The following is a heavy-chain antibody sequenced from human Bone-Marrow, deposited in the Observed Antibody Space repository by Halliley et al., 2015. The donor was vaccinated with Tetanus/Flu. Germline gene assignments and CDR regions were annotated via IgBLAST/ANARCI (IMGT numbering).Heavy chain of an antibody. D-gene: IGHD6-19*01. CDR2: IYPGASDI. V-gene: IGHV5-51*01. CDR3: ARHPYSSGWNFYYFDY. J-gene: IGHJ4*02. Sequence: GIIYPGASDIRYTPSFQGQVIISADRSTTTAYLQWRSLKAADTAMYFCARHPYSSGWNFYYFDYWGQGTLVTVSS.